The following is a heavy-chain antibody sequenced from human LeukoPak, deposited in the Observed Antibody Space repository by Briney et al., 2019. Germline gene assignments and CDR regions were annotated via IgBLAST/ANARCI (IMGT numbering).Heavy chain of an antibody. J-gene: IGHJ4*02. Sequence: ASVKVSCKASGYTFTGYYMHWVRQAPGQGLEWMGWINPNSGGTNYAQKFQGRVTMTGDTSISTAYLELSRLRSDDTAVYYCARDLGYYGSGSYWAVGYWGQGTLVTVSS. CDR2: INPNSGGT. CDR1: GYTFTGYY. CDR3: ARDLGYYGSGSYWAVGY. D-gene: IGHD3-10*01. V-gene: IGHV1-2*02.